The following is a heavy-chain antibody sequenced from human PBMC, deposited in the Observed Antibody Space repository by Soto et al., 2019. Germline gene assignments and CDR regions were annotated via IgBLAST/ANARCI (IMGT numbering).Heavy chain of an antibody. CDR2: INPNSGGT. D-gene: IGHD2-21*02. CDR3: ARDQGDPGYYYYGMDV. V-gene: IGHV1-2*02. Sequence: ASVKVSCKASGYTFTGYYMHWVRQAPGQGLEWVGWINPNSGGTNYAQKFQGRVTMTRDTSISTAYMELSRLRSDDTAVYYCARDQGDPGYYYYGMDVWGQGTTVTVSS. CDR1: GYTFTGYY. J-gene: IGHJ6*02.